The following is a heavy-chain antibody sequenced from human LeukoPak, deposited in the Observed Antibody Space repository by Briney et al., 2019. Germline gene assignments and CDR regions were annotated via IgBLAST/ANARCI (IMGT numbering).Heavy chain of an antibody. CDR2: INPNSGGT. CDR3: ARGFHDILTGANWFDP. CDR1: GYTFTGYY. J-gene: IGHJ5*02. Sequence: ASVTVSCKASGYTFTGYYMHWVRQAPGQGLEWMGWINPNSGGTNYAQKFQGRVTMTRDTSISTAYMELSRLRSDDTAVYYCARGFHDILTGANWFDPWGQGTLVTVSS. V-gene: IGHV1-2*02. D-gene: IGHD3-9*01.